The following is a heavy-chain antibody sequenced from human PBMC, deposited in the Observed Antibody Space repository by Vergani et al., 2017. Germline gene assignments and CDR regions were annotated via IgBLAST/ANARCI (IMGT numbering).Heavy chain of an antibody. D-gene: IGHD5-12*01. CDR1: GFTFSSYA. CDR3: TKGSVYYHDSAGHGYDPYTGFDL. CDR2: ISSSGSTI. V-gene: IGHV3-48*03. Sequence: EVQLLESGGGLVQPGGSLRLSCAASGFTFSSYAMSWVRQAPGKGLEWVSYISSSGSTIYYADSVKGRFTISRDNAKNSLFLEMNSLRFEDTAVYFCTKGSVYYHDSAGHGYDPYTGFDLWGQGTLVTVSS. J-gene: IGHJ3*01.